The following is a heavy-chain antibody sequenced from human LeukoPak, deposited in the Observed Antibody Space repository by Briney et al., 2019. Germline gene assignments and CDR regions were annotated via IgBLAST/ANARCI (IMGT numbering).Heavy chain of an antibody. CDR3: ARAQSGFWSGYCFDY. CDR2: IKQDGSEK. Sequence: GGSLRLSCAASGFTFSGYWMSWVRQAPGKGLEWVANIKQDGSEKYYVDSVKGRFAVSRDNAKNSLYLQMNSLRAEDTAVYYCARAQSGFWSGYCFDYWGQGTLVTVSS. J-gene: IGHJ4*02. V-gene: IGHV3-7*01. D-gene: IGHD3-3*01. CDR1: GFTFSGYW.